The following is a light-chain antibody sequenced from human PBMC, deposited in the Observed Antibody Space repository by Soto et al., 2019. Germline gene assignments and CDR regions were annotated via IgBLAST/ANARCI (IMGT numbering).Light chain of an antibody. Sequence: DIQMTQSPSTLSASVGDRVTITCRASESISSWLAWYQQKPGKAPKLLIYDGSSLESGVPSRFSGSGSGTEFTRTISSLQPDEFETYYCPEYISYFRTFGQGTRVDIK. CDR2: DGS. V-gene: IGKV1-5*01. CDR1: ESISSW. J-gene: IGKJ1*01. CDR3: PEYISYFRT.